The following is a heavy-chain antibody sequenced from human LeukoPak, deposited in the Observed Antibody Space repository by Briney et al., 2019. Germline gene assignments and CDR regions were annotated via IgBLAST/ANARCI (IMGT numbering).Heavy chain of an antibody. CDR1: GFTFDDYG. CDR3: AKEDCSGGRCYSLHY. J-gene: IGHJ4*02. D-gene: IGHD2-15*01. CDR2: VNWNGGST. V-gene: IGHV3-20*04. Sequence: GGSLRLSCAASGFTFDDYGMTWVRQTPGKGLEWVSTVNWNGGSTAYADSVKGRFTISRDNAKNSLYLQMNSLRAEDAAVYYCAKEDCSGGRCYSLHYWGQGTLVTVSS.